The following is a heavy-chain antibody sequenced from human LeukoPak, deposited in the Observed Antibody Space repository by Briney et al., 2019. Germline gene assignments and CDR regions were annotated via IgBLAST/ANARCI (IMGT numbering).Heavy chain of an antibody. CDR3: ARLGYYYYGMDV. J-gene: IGHJ6*02. CDR2: IYYSGST. CDR1: GGSISSYY. V-gene: IGHV4-59*01. Sequence: SETLSLTCTVSGGSISSYYWSWIRQPPGKGLEWIGYIYYSGSTNYNPSLKSRVTISVDTSKNQFSLKLSSVTAADTTVYYCARLGYYYYGMDVWGQGTTVTVSS.